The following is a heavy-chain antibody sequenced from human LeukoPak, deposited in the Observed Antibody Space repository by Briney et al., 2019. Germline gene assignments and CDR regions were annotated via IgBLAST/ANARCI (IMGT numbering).Heavy chain of an antibody. CDR2: IKSKTDGGTT. V-gene: IGHV3-15*01. CDR3: TTVVSVGRGRLFDY. CDR1: GFTFSNAW. Sequence: GGSLRLSCAASGFTFSNAWMSWVRQAPGKGLEWVGRIKSKTDGGTTDYAAPVKGRFTISRDDSKNTLYLQMNSLKTEDTAVYYCTTVVSVGRGRLFDYWGQGTLVTVSS. D-gene: IGHD5-12*01. J-gene: IGHJ4*02.